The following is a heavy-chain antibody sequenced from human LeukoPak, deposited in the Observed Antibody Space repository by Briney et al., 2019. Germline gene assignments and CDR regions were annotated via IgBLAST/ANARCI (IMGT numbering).Heavy chain of an antibody. J-gene: IGHJ4*02. CDR2: ISYDGSNK. CDR3: ASDSYSSGWDYFDY. Sequence: PGGAPTLSYSARGLTFRGYAKHSVLDASGKKLEWVAVISYDGSNKFYADSVKGRFTISRDNSKSTLYLQMNSLRVEDTAVYYCASDSYSSGWDYFDYWGQGTLVTVSS. V-gene: IGHV3-30*01. D-gene: IGHD6-19*01. CDR1: GLTFRGYA.